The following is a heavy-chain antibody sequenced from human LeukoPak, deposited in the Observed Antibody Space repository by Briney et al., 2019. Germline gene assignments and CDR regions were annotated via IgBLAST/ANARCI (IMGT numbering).Heavy chain of an antibody. CDR2: ISAYSGST. Sequence: ASVKVSCKASGYTFTTYGISWVRQAPGQGLEWMGWISAYSGSTNYAQNLQGRVTMTTDTSTSTAYMELRSLSSDDTAFYYCARDRDWNLDYWGQGTLVTVSS. V-gene: IGHV1-18*01. D-gene: IGHD1-1*01. J-gene: IGHJ4*02. CDR3: ARDRDWNLDY. CDR1: GYTFTTYG.